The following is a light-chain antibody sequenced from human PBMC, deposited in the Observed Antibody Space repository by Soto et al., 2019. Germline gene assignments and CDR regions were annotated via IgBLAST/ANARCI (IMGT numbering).Light chain of an antibody. Sequence: EIVMTQSPVTLSVSPGETVILSCRASQSLRSNLAWYQQKPGQTPRLLTYSASIRAAATPARFSGSGSGTDFTLTIDGLEPEDFVVYYCQQYGYSPITFGQGTRLEIK. CDR3: QQYGYSPIT. V-gene: IGKV3-15*01. CDR1: QSLRSN. J-gene: IGKJ5*01. CDR2: SAS.